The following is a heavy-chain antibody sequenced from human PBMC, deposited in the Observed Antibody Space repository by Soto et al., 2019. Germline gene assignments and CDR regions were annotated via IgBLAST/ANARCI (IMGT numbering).Heavy chain of an antibody. J-gene: IGHJ1*01. V-gene: IGHV3-30*13. CDR3: ARWGTTGGLDV. D-gene: IGHD3-16*01. CDR1: GFTFRSYV. Sequence: QVQLVESGGGVVQPGTSLRVSCVGSGFTFRSYVIHWVRQAPGKGLEWVALTSYDGSDKYYGDSVRGRFTISRDNSRNRVDLQMDSLSLEDTAVYYCARWGTTGGLDVWGQGTLVSVSS. CDR2: TSYDGSDK.